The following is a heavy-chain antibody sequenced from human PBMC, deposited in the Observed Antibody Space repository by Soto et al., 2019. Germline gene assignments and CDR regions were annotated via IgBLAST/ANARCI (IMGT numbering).Heavy chain of an antibody. CDR3: ASDGYRYGRGDY. Sequence: QVQLVESGGGVVQPGRSLRLSCAASGFTFSSYGMHWVRQAPGKGLEWVAVIWYDGSNKDYADSVKGRFTISRDNSKNTLYLQMNSMRAEDTAVYYGASDGYRYGRGDYWGQGTLVTVSS. CDR2: IWYDGSNK. CDR1: GFTFSSYG. J-gene: IGHJ4*02. V-gene: IGHV3-33*01. D-gene: IGHD5-18*01.